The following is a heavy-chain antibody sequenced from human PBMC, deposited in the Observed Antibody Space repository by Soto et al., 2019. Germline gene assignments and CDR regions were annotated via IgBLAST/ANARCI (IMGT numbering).Heavy chain of an antibody. V-gene: IGHV3-30-3*01. D-gene: IGHD3-16*01. CDR2: MSYDENSK. CDR3: VRGRTVNDHDEFAS. Sequence: QVQLVESGGGVVQPGRSLRLSCAASGFTFSSYSMHWVRQAPGKGLEWVAAMSYDENSKYFADSVKGRFTISRDNSKNTLSLQTDSLGPEDSAVYYCVRGRTVNDHDEFASWGQGTLVTASP. CDR1: GFTFSSYS. J-gene: IGHJ4*02.